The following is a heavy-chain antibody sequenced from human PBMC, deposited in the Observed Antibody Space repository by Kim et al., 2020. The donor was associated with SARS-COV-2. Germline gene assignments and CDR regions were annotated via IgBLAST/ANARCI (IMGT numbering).Heavy chain of an antibody. CDR3: ARDRWLQLGFDF. CDR2: INTANGNT. D-gene: IGHD5-12*01. CDR1: GYTFTSYV. Sequence: ASVKVSCKTSGYTFTSYVVHWVRQAPGQRLERMGWINTANGNTNYAQKFLGRVTITRDTSANTVYMELSSLKSEDTALYFCARDRWLQLGFDFWGQGA. J-gene: IGHJ4*01. V-gene: IGHV1-3*04.